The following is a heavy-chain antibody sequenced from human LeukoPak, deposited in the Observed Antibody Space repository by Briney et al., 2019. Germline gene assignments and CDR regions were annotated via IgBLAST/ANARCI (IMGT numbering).Heavy chain of an antibody. CDR2: ISYDGSNK. Sequence: GRSLRLSCSASGFTFTSYAMHWVRQAPGKGLEWVAVISYDGSNKYHADSVKGRFTISRDNSKNTLYLQMSSLRSDDTAVYFCARGGDYSGTAFDIWGQGTMVTVSS. V-gene: IGHV3-30-3*01. CDR3: ARGGDYSGTAFDI. CDR1: GFTFTSYA. D-gene: IGHD1-14*01. J-gene: IGHJ3*02.